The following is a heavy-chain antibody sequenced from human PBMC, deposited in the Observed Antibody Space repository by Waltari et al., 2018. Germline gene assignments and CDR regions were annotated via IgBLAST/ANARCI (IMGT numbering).Heavy chain of an antibody. Sequence: QVQLVQSGAEVKKPGASVKVSCKVSGYTLTELSMHWVRPAPGKGLEWMGGFDPEDGETIYEQKFQGRVTMTEDTSTDTAYMELSSLRSEDTAVYYCATYIAAAGTEGYFDYWGQGTLVTVSS. CDR2: FDPEDGET. D-gene: IGHD6-13*01. CDR1: GYTLTELS. V-gene: IGHV1-24*01. J-gene: IGHJ4*02. CDR3: ATYIAAAGTEGYFDY.